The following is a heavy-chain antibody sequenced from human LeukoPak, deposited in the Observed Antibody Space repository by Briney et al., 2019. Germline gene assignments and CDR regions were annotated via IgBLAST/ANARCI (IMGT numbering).Heavy chain of an antibody. CDR3: AGLSHRYFDY. Sequence: GASLKISCKGAGYIFTSYWIGWVRQLPGKGLEWMGIIHPGDSDTRYSPSFQGQVTISVDKSVSTAYLQWSSLKASDTAMYYCAGLSHRYFDYWGQGTLVTVPS. V-gene: IGHV5-51*01. CDR1: GYIFTSYW. D-gene: IGHD1-14*01. CDR2: IHPGDSDT. J-gene: IGHJ4*02.